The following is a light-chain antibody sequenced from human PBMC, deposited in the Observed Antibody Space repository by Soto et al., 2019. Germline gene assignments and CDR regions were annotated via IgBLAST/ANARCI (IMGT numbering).Light chain of an antibody. J-gene: IGLJ1*01. CDR3: SSYTSRFTYV. V-gene: IGLV2-14*01. CDR2: EVT. Sequence: QSVLTQPASVSGSPGQSITISCTGTSSDVGGYNYVSWYQQHPGKAPKLIIYEVTNRPSGVSNRFSGSKSGNTASLTISGLQAEDEADYYCSSYTSRFTYVFGTGTRSPS. CDR1: SSDVGGYNY.